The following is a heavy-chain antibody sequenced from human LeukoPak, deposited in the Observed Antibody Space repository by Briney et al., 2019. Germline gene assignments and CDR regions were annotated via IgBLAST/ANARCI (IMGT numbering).Heavy chain of an antibody. D-gene: IGHD3-22*01. CDR1: GFTFTSYA. CDR2: ISNSGGST. V-gene: IGHV3-23*01. Sequence: PGGSLRLSCAASGFTFTSYATSWVRQAPGKGLEWVSLISNSGGSTYYADSVKGRFTISRDNSKNTLYLQMNSLRAEDTAVYFCAKEDYDSRGVDYWGQGILVTVAS. J-gene: IGHJ4*02. CDR3: AKEDYDSRGVDY.